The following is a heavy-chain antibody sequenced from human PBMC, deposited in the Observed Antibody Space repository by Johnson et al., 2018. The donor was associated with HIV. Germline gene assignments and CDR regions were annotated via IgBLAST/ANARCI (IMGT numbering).Heavy chain of an antibody. D-gene: IGHD3-16*02. J-gene: IGHJ3*02. CDR2: INLSGDTI. CDR3: TKEFMITCGGGIEYDACDI. CDR1: GFTFDDYG. V-gene: IGHV3-20*04. Sequence: VQLVESGGGVVQPWRSLRLSCAASGFTFDDYGMNWVRQAPWKGLEWVSGINLSGDTIGYADSVKGRVTISRDNSKNTLYLQMNSLRGEDTAVYYCTKEFMITCGGGIEYDACDIWGQGTMVTVSA.